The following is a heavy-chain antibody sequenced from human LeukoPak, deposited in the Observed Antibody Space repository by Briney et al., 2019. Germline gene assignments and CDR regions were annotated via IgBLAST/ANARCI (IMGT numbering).Heavy chain of an antibody. CDR1: GYTFTGYY. Sequence: ASVKVSCKASGYTFTGYYMHWVRQAPGQGLEWMGWINPNSGGTNSAQKFQGRVTMTRDTSISTAYMELSRLRSDDTAVYCCARGYCSGGDCYEFDYWGQGTLVTVSS. J-gene: IGHJ4*02. V-gene: IGHV1-2*02. CDR3: ARGYCSGGDCYEFDY. D-gene: IGHD2-15*01. CDR2: INPNSGGT.